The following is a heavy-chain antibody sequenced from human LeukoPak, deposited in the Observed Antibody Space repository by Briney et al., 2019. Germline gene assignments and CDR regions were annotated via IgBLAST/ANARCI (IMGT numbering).Heavy chain of an antibody. J-gene: IGHJ5*02. CDR2: IYYSGST. D-gene: IGHD3-22*01. CDR3: ARDRNYYDSSGYYAGGVWFDP. V-gene: IGHV4-61*01. Sequence: PSETLSLTCAVSGYSISSSYYWSWIRQPPGKGLEWIGYIYYSGSTNYNPSLKSRVTISVDTSKNQFSLKLSSVTAADTAVYYCARDRNYYDSSGYYAGGVWFDPWGQGTLVTVSS. CDR1: GYSISSSYY.